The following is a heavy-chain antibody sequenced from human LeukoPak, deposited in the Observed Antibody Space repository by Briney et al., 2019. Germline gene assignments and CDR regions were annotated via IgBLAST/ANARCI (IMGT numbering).Heavy chain of an antibody. D-gene: IGHD1-14*01. CDR1: GFSFSSYA. J-gene: IGHJ3*02. CDR3: ARVPALRTFDI. CDR2: LAYDGTNK. V-gene: IGHV3-30-3*01. Sequence: GGSLRLSCAASGFSFSSYAMHWVRQAPGKGLEWVAALAYDGTNKDYADSVKGRFTISRDNSKNTLYLQMSSLTAEDTAVYYCARVPALRTFDIWGQGTMVTVSS.